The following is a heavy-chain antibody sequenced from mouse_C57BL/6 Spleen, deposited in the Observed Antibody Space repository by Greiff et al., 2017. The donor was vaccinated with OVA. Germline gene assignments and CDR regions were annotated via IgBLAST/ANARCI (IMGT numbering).Heavy chain of an antibody. D-gene: IGHD2-10*02. J-gene: IGHJ2*01. Sequence: QVQLQQSVAELVRPGASVKMSCKASGYTFTRSTMHWVKQRPGQGLEWIGYINPSSGYPKYNQKFKDKATLTADKSSSTAYMQLSSLTSEDSAVYYCARSSYGNFYFDYWGQGTTLTVSA. CDR1: GYTFTRST. CDR3: ARSSYGNFYFDY. V-gene: IGHV1-4*01. CDR2: INPSSGYP.